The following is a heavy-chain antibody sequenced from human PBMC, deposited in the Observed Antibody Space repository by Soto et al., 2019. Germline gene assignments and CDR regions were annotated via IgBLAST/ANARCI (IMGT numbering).Heavy chain of an antibody. J-gene: IGHJ6*02. CDR3: AKDGTTAGIHYYGMDI. V-gene: IGHV3-23*01. CDR1: GFTLTSYG. CDR2: IGRGGDT. Sequence: GGSLRLSCEVSGFTLTSYGMNWVRQAPDKGLEWVSTIGRGGDTFYADSVRGRFTISRDNSKNTLFLQMNSLRAEDTALYFCAKDGTTAGIHYYGMDIWGQGTTVTVSS. D-gene: IGHD1-1*01.